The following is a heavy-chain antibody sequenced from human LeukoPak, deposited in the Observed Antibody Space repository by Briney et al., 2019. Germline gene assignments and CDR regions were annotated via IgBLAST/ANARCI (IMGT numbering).Heavy chain of an antibody. Sequence: SETLSLTCTVSGGSISSHYWSWIRQPPGKGLEWIGYIYYSGSTNYSPSLKSRVTISVDTSKNQFSLKLSSVTAADTAVYYCARSVGGDCFDYWGQGTLVTVSS. V-gene: IGHV4-59*11. CDR3: ARSVGGDCFDY. CDR1: GGSISSHY. J-gene: IGHJ4*02. D-gene: IGHD2-21*01. CDR2: IYYSGST.